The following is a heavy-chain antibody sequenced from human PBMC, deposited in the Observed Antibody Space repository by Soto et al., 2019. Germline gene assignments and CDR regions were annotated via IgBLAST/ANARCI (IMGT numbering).Heavy chain of an antibody. CDR2: ISYDGTTK. Sequence: QVQLVESGGGVVHPGGSLRLSCAASGFTFSSYGMHWVRQAPGKGLEWVAIISYDGTTKYYAESVRDRFTFSRDNSDEALSLHMSGLRADDTAIYYCAKGSVGSGYYPNDAFDIWGQGTMVTVSS. J-gene: IGHJ3*02. CDR3: AKGSVGSGYYPNDAFDI. D-gene: IGHD3-22*01. CDR1: GFTFSSYG. V-gene: IGHV3-30*18.